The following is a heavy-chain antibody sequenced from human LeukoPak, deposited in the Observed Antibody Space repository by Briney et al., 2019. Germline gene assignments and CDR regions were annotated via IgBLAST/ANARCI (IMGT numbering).Heavy chain of an antibody. D-gene: IGHD4-23*01. CDR3: ARGGVHDYGGNTDY. V-gene: IGHV3-21*01. CDR1: GFTFSSYS. J-gene: IGHJ4*02. Sequence: PGGSLRLSCAASGFTFSSYSMNWVRQAPGKGLEWVSSISSSSSYIYYADSVKGRFTISRDNAKNSLYLQMNNLRAEDTAVYYCARGGVHDYGGNTDYWGQGTLVTVSS. CDR2: ISSSSSYI.